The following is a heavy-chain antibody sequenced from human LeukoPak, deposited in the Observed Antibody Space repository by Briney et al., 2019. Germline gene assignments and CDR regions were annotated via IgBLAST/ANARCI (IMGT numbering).Heavy chain of an antibody. Sequence: SETLSLTCTVSGGSISSYYWSWIRQPPGKGLEWIGYIYYSGSTNYSPSLKSRVTISVDTSKNQFSLKLSSVTAADTAVYYCARRNGYCTNGVCYDAFDIWGQGTMVTVSS. CDR3: ARRNGYCTNGVCYDAFDI. CDR2: IYYSGST. V-gene: IGHV4-59*08. J-gene: IGHJ3*02. D-gene: IGHD2-8*01. CDR1: GGSISSYY.